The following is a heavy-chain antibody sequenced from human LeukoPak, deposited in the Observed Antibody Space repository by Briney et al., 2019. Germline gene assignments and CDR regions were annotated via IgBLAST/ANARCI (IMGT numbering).Heavy chain of an antibody. J-gene: IGHJ4*01. D-gene: IGHD3-22*01. Sequence: SQTLSLTCTVSGNSISSGDNYWSWIRQPAGKGLEWNGRIYTSGSTNYNPSLKSRVTISGDTSRNQFSLRLTSVTAADTAVYYCARASYSYDINGWVPFDYWGQGTLVTVSS. V-gene: IGHV4-61*02. CDR2: IYTSGST. CDR3: ARASYSYDINGWVPFDY. CDR1: GNSISSGDNY.